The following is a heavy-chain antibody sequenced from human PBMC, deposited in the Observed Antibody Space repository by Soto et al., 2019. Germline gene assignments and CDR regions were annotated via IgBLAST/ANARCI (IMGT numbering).Heavy chain of an antibody. V-gene: IGHV4-59*06. D-gene: IGHD2-21*01. Sequence: ETLSITCTVSGASIRSTYWSWIRQVPGKGLEWIGHIYVTGAVDYNPSLRDRITISQDTSERQFSLNLRLVTAADTAVYYCARLRIATNNYKWFDPWGQGTLVTVSS. CDR2: IYVTGAV. J-gene: IGHJ5*02. CDR1: GASIRSTY. CDR3: ARLRIATNNYKWFDP.